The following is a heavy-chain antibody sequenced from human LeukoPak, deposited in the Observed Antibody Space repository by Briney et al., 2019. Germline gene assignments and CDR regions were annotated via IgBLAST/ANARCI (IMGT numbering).Heavy chain of an antibody. D-gene: IGHD3-9*01. V-gene: IGHV3-30*04. CDR2: ISYDGSNK. Sequence: GGSLRLSCTASGFTFSSYAMHWVRQAPGKGLEWGAVISYDGSNKYYADSVKGRFTISRDNSKNTLYLQMNSLRAEDTAVYYCARDGVLGYYNWDAFDIWGQGTMVTVSS. CDR3: ARDGVLGYYNWDAFDI. J-gene: IGHJ3*02. CDR1: GFTFSSYA.